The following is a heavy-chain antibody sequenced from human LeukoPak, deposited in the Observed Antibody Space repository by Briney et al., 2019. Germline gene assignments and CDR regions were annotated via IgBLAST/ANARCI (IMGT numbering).Heavy chain of an antibody. CDR3: TTDWVRGAFYYYGMDV. CDR2: IKSKTDGGTT. D-gene: IGHD3-10*01. CDR1: GFTFSNAW. J-gene: IGHJ6*04. Sequence: GGSLRLSSAASGFTFSNAWMSWVRQAPGKGLEWVGRIKSKTDGGTTDYAAPVKGRFTISRDDSKNTLYLQMNSLKTEDTAVYYCTTDWVRGAFYYYGMDVWGKGTTVTVSS. V-gene: IGHV3-15*01.